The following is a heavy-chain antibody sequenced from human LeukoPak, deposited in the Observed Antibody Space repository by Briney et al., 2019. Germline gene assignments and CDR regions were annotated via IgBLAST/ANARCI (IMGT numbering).Heavy chain of an antibody. CDR3: AKDKGDYFDY. J-gene: IGHJ4*02. CDR1: GFNFSSYG. V-gene: IGHV3-23*01. Sequence: GGALKLFLCAFGFNFSSYGMNLVRQAPGKGLEGVSAISGSGGSTYYADSVKGRFTISRDNSKNTLYLQMNSLRAEDTAVYYCAKDKGDYFDYWGQGTLVTVSS. CDR2: ISGSGGST.